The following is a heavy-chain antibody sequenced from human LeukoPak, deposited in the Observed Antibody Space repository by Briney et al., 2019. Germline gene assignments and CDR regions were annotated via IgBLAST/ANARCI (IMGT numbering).Heavy chain of an antibody. Sequence: SGGSLRLSCAASGFTFSSYEMNWVRQAPGKGLEWVSDISSSGSTIYYADSVKGRFTISRDNAKNSLYLQMNSLRAEDTAVYYCARVKGDLYYYYGMDVWGQGTTVTVSS. D-gene: IGHD2-21*01. V-gene: IGHV3-48*03. J-gene: IGHJ6*02. CDR3: ARVKGDLYYYYGMDV. CDR2: ISSSGSTI. CDR1: GFTFSSYE.